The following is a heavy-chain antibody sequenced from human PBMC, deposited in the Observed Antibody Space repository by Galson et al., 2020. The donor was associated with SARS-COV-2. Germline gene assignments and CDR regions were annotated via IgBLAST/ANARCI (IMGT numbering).Heavy chain of an antibody. CDR2: IGRAGSTL. J-gene: IGHJ5*02. D-gene: IGHD5-18*01. CDR1: GFTFSTYE. Sequence: GESLKICCAASGFTFSTYEMNWVRQVPGKGLEWVSYIGRAGSTLYYADSVKGRFTVSRDNAKNSLYLQMSSLRAEDTAVYYCARGAGYSYVNWFDPWGQGTLVTVSS. CDR3: ARGAGYSYVNWFDP. V-gene: IGHV3-48*03.